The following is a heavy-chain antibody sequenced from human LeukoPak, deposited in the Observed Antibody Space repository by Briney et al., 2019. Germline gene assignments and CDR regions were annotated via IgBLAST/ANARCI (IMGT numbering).Heavy chain of an antibody. D-gene: IGHD3-10*01. CDR2: NRDGSTT. Sequence: PGGSLRLSCAASGFTFSNYWVHWVRQAPGKGLVWVSRNRDGSTTKYADSVKGRFTVSRDNAKNTLNLQMNSLRAEDTAVYYCARDKKSGESSEIDYWGQGTLVTVSS. CDR1: GFTFSNYW. J-gene: IGHJ4*02. CDR3: ARDKKSGESSEIDY. V-gene: IGHV3-74*03.